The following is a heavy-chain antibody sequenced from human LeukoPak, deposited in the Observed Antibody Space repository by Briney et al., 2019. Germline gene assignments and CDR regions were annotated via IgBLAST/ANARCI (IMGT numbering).Heavy chain of an antibody. CDR2: IYTSGST. CDR1: GGSISSYY. V-gene: IGHV4-4*07. J-gene: IGHJ6*02. CDR3: ARGGYSSSWYNDYYYYGMDV. D-gene: IGHD6-13*01. Sequence: SSETLSLTCTVSGGSISSYYWSWIRQPAGKGLEWIGRIYTSGSTNYNPSLKSRVTMSVDTSKNQFSLKLSSVTAADTAVYYCARGGYSSSWYNDYYYYGMDVWGQGTTVTVSS.